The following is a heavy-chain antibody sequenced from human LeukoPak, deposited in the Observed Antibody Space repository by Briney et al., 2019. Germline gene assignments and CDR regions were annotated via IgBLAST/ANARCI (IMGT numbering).Heavy chain of an antibody. J-gene: IGHJ3*02. D-gene: IGHD3-10*01. CDR1: GYSFTSYW. V-gene: IGHV5-10-1*01. Sequence: GESLKISCKGSGYSFTSYWISWVRQMPGKGLERMGRIDPSDSYTNYSPSFQGHVTISADKSISTAYLQWSSLKASDTAMYYCARCVTMVRGVITCAFDIWGQGTMVTVSS. CDR2: IDPSDSYT. CDR3: ARCVTMVRGVITCAFDI.